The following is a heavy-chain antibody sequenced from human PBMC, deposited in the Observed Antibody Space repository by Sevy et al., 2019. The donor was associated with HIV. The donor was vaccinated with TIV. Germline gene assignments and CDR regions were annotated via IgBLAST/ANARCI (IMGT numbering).Heavy chain of an antibody. Sequence: GGSLRLSCAASGFTVSSSYMTWVRQPPGKGLEWVSVIYSGGSTYYADSVKGRFTISRDNSKNTQYLQMNNLRADDTAVYYSERGRGIFGAVAINWFDPWGQGALVTVSS. D-gene: IGHD3-3*01. V-gene: IGHV3-53*01. CDR2: IYSGGST. J-gene: IGHJ5*02. CDR3: ERGRGIFGAVAINWFDP. CDR1: GFTVSSSY.